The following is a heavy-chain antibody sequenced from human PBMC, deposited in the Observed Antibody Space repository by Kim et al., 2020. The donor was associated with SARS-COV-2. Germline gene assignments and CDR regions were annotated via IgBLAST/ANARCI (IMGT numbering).Heavy chain of an antibody. J-gene: IGHJ6*02. V-gene: IGHV5-51*01. CDR3: ARRDYNYFGMDV. Sequence: RYGPSFQGQVTISADKSIRTAYLQWSSLKASDTAMYFCARRDYNYFGMDVWGQGTTVIVSS.